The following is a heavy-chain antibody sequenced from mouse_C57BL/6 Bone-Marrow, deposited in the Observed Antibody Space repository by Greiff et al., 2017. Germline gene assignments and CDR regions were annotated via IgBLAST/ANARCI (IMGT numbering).Heavy chain of an antibody. CDR1: GYTFTSYG. CDR2: IYPSSGNT. D-gene: IGHD2-10*02. CDR3: ARLGYGNYVGFAY. J-gene: IGHJ3*01. V-gene: IGHV1-81*01. Sequence: VQLQQPGAELARPGASVKLSCKASGYTFTSYGISWVKQRPGQGLEWIGEIYPSSGNTYYNEKFKGKATLTADKSSSTAYMELRSLTSEDSAVYFCARLGYGNYVGFAYWGQGTLVTVSA.